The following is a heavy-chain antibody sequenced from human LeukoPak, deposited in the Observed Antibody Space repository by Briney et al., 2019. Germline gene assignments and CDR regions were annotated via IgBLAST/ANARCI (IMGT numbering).Heavy chain of an antibody. J-gene: IGHJ4*02. D-gene: IGHD3-16*01. Sequence: PGGSLRLSCAASGFTLSDYYMSWIRQAPGKGLEWVSYISSSGSTIYYADSVKGRFTISRDNAKNSLYLQMNSLRAEDTAVYYCARARGIMITFGAWRSSFDYWGQGTLVTVSS. CDR2: ISSSGSTI. CDR3: ARARGIMITFGAWRSSFDY. CDR1: GFTLSDYY. V-gene: IGHV3-11*01.